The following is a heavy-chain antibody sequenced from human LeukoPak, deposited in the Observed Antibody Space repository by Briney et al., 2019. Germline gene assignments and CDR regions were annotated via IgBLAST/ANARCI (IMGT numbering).Heavy chain of an antibody. J-gene: IGHJ4*02. CDR2: IYTSGST. Sequence: PSETLSLTCTVSGGSISSGSYYWSWIRQPAGKGLEWIGRIYTSGSTNYNPSLKSRDTISVDTSKNQFSLKLSSVTAADTAVYYCARGASLLPAAIIVYWGQGTLVTVSS. D-gene: IGHD2-2*02. CDR3: ARGASLLPAAIIVY. V-gene: IGHV4-61*02. CDR1: GGSISSGSYY.